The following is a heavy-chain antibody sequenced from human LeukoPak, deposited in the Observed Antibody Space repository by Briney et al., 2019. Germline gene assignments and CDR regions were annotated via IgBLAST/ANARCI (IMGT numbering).Heavy chain of an antibody. J-gene: IGHJ5*02. CDR2: ISAYNGDT. CDR3: ARVGPLYYGPSNWFDP. CDR1: GYTFTSYG. V-gene: IGHV1-18*01. Sequence: ASVKVSCKASGYTFTSYGISWVRQAPGQGLEWMGWISAYNGDTNYAQKLQGRVTMTTDTSTSTAYMEVRNLRSDDTAVYYCARVGPLYYGPSNWFDPWGQGTLVTVSS. D-gene: IGHD3-10*01.